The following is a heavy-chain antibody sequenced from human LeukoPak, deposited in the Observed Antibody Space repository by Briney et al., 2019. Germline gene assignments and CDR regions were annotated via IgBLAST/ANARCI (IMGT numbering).Heavy chain of an antibody. CDR2: INWNGGST. CDR3: ARFRGTHYRGYYYMDV. D-gene: IGHD4/OR15-4a*01. J-gene: IGHJ6*03. CDR1: GFTFSNAW. Sequence: PGGSLRLSCAASGFTFSNAWTSWVRQAPGKGLEWVSGINWNGGSTGYADSVKGRFTISRDNAKNSLYLQMNSLRAEDTALYYCARFRGTHYRGYYYMDVWGKGTTVTVSS. V-gene: IGHV3-20*04.